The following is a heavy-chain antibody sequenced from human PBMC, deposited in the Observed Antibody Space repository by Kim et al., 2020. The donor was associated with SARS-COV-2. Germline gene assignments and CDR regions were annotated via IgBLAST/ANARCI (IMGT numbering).Heavy chain of an antibody. CDR2: IKEDGSER. CDR1: GFTFNNCY. V-gene: IGHV3-7*01. D-gene: IGHD5-12*01. Sequence: GGSLRLSCVASGFTFNNCYMTWVRQAPGRGLEWVANIKEDGSERSYVDSVNGRFTISRDNARNSLYLEMNSLRPEDTAVYYCARQGPGSPWLAFDSWGQGTLVTVSS. J-gene: IGHJ4*02. CDR3: ARQGPGSPWLAFDS.